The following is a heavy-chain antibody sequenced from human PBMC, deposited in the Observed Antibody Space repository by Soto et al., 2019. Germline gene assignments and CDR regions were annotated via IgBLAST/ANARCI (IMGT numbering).Heavy chain of an antibody. D-gene: IGHD5-18*01. V-gene: IGHV4-34*01. CDR3: ARARIQLWLRQDYYYGMGV. CDR2: INHSGST. Sequence: SETLSLTCAVYGGSFSGYYWSWIRQPPGKGLEWIGEINHSGSTNYNPSLKSRVTISVDTSKNQFSLKLSSVTAADTAVYYCARARIQLWLRQDYYYGMGVWGQGTTVTVSS. J-gene: IGHJ6*02. CDR1: GGSFSGYY.